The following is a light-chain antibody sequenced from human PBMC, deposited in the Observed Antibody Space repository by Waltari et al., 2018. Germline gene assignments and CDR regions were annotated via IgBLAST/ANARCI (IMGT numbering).Light chain of an antibody. CDR2: GNI. CDR3: QSYDSSHWV. CDR1: NPNIRAGSD. J-gene: IGLJ3*02. V-gene: IGLV1-40*01. Sequence: QSVLTQPPSVSGAPGQRVTIPCAGSNPNIRAGSDVHWYQHLPGTAPKLLIYGNIDRPSGVPDRFSGSKSGTSASLAITGLQADDEADYYCQSYDSSHWVFGGGTKLTVL.